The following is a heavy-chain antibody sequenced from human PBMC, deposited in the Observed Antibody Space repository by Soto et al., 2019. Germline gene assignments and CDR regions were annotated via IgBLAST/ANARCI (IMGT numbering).Heavy chain of an antibody. D-gene: IGHD2-15*01. Sequence: QVQLVQSGAEVKKPGASVKVSCKASGYTFTSYYMHWVRQAPGQGLEWMGIINPSGGSTSYAQKLQGRVTRTRDTSTSTVYMELSSLRSEDTAVYYCASSWEYCSGGSCYGGDGAFEIWGQGTMVTVSS. CDR2: INPSGGST. J-gene: IGHJ3*02. CDR1: GYTFTSYY. V-gene: IGHV1-46*01. CDR3: ASSWEYCSGGSCYGGDGAFEI.